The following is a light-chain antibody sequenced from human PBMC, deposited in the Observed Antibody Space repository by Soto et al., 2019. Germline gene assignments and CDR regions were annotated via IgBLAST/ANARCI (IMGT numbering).Light chain of an antibody. Sequence: EIVMPQSPATLSVSPGERATLSCRASQSVSSNFAWYQQKPGQAPRLLIYGASTRATGIPARFSGSGSGTEFTLTISSLQSEDFAVYYCQQQSNWPRTFGQGTKVAIK. CDR3: QQQSNWPRT. J-gene: IGKJ1*01. CDR1: QSVSSN. V-gene: IGKV3-15*01. CDR2: GAS.